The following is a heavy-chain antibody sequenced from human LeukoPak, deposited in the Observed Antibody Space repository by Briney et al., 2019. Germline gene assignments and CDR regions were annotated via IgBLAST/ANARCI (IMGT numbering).Heavy chain of an antibody. J-gene: IGHJ4*02. Sequence: TGGSLRLSCAASGFTFSSYSMNWVRQAPGKGLEWVSYISSSSSTIYYADSVKGRFTISRDNAKNSLYLQMNSLRAEDTAVYCCARDRDDILTGSLDYWGQGTLVTVSS. V-gene: IGHV3-48*01. CDR1: GFTFSSYS. CDR2: ISSSSSTI. D-gene: IGHD3-9*01. CDR3: ARDRDDILTGSLDY.